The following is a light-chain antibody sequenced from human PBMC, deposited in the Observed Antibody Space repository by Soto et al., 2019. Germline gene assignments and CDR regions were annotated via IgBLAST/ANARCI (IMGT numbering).Light chain of an antibody. V-gene: IGLV1-47*01. CDR2: RSN. Sequence: QSVLTQPPSASGTPGQRVTISCSGSTSNVGSNSVFWYQQLPGTAPKLLIYRSNQRASGVPDRFSGSKSRTSASLAISGLRSEDEADYYCAAWDDSLSGQVFGGGTKLTVL. CDR3: AAWDDSLSGQV. CDR1: TSNVGSNS. J-gene: IGLJ2*01.